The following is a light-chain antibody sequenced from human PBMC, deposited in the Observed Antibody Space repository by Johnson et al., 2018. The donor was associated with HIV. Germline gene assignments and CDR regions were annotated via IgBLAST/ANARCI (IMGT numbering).Light chain of an antibody. CDR3: GTWDISPGAHYV. CDR2: ENN. CDR1: SSNIGNNY. V-gene: IGLV1-51*02. Sequence: QSVLTQPPSVSAAPGQKVTISCSGSSSNIGNNYVSWYQQLPGTAPKLLICENNKRPSGIPDRFSGSKSGTSATLGITGLQTGDEADYYCGTWDISPGAHYVFGSGTKVTVL. J-gene: IGLJ1*01.